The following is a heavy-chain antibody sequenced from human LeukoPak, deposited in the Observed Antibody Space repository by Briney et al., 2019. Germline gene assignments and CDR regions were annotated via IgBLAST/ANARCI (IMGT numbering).Heavy chain of an antibody. CDR1: GGSISSGDYY. CDR2: IYYSGST. Sequence: NASETLSLTCTVSGGSISSGDYYWSWIRQPPGKGLEWIGYIYYSGSTYYNPPLKSRVTISVDTSKNQFSLKLSSVTAAGTAVYYCARGPYSSGYWDWYFDLWGRGTLVTVSS. J-gene: IGHJ2*01. CDR3: ARGPYSSGYWDWYFDL. D-gene: IGHD3-22*01. V-gene: IGHV4-30-4*01.